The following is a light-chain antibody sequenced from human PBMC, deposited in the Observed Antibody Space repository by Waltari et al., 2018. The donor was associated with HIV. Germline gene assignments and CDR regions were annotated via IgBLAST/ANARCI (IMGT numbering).Light chain of an antibody. CDR1: SSDVGGYNY. J-gene: IGLJ3*02. CDR2: DVS. CDR3: SSYTSSSTRV. Sequence: QSALTQPASVSGSPGQSITISCTGTSSDVGGYNYVSWYQRHPGKAPKLIIYDVSNRPSGVSKRFSGSKSGNRASLTISGLQAEDEADYYCSSYTSSSTRVFGGGTTVTVL. V-gene: IGLV2-14*03.